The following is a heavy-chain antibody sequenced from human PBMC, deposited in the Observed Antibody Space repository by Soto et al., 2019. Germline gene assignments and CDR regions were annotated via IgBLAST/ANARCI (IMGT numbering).Heavy chain of an antibody. V-gene: IGHV3-30-3*01. CDR3: ATGDIVLVPAAIFGHFDY. D-gene: IGHD2-2*01. CDR2: ISYDGSNK. CDR1: GFTFSSYA. Sequence: QVQLVESGGGVVQPGRSLRLSCAASGFTFSSYAMHWVRQAPGKGLEWVAVISYDGSNKYYADSVKGRFTISRDNSKNTFYLQMNSLRAEDTAVYYCATGDIVLVPAAIFGHFDYWGQGTLVTVSS. J-gene: IGHJ4*02.